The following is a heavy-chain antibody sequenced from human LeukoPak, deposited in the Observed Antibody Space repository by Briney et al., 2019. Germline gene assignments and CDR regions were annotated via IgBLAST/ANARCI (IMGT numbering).Heavy chain of an antibody. J-gene: IGHJ5*02. Sequence: SETLSLTCTVSGGSISSYYWSWIRQPPGKGLEWIGDIYYSGSTNYNPSLKSRVTISVDTSKNQFSLKLSSVTAADTAVYYCARDLGDILTGLNWFDPWGQGTLVTVSS. CDR3: ARDLGDILTGLNWFDP. CDR2: IYYSGST. D-gene: IGHD3-9*01. V-gene: IGHV4-59*01. CDR1: GGSISSYY.